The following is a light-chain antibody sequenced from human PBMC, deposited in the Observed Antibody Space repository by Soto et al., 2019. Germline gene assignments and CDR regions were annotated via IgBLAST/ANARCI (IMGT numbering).Light chain of an antibody. J-gene: IGKJ5*01. CDR1: QSVSRY. CDR2: DAF. CDR3: QQYGSSPRT. Sequence: EILLTQAPVTLSLSPGERATLSCRASQSVSRYLAWYQQKPDQAPRLLIYDAFNRATGIPDRFSGSGSGTDFTLTITRLEPEDFAVYFCQQYGSSPRTFGQGTRLETK. V-gene: IGKV3-20*01.